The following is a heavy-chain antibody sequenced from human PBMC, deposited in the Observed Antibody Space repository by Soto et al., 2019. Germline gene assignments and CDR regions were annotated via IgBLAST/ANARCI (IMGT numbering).Heavy chain of an antibody. V-gene: IGHV4-4*07. J-gene: IGHJ5*02. CDR3: VRDGTKTLRDWFDP. CDR2: IYATGTT. CDR1: GASMRCFY. Sequence: SETLSLTCTVSGASMRCFYWSWIRKSAGKGLEWIGRIYATGTTDYNPSLKSRVMMSVDTSKKQFSLKLRSVTAADTAVYYCVRDGTKTLRDWFDPWGQGISVTVSS. D-gene: IGHD1-1*01.